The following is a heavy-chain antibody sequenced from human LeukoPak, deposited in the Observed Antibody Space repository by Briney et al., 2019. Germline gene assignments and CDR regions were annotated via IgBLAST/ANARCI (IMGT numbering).Heavy chain of an antibody. D-gene: IGHD5-18*01. CDR1: GGSSSIHY. CDR2: LFDTGRT. Sequence: PSETLSLTCTVSGGSSSIHYWSWIRQPPGKGLGWIGYLFDTGRTKEKPSLKSRATLSADTSKNQFSLRLSSVTAADTAVYYCATIKRGSIFGYFDFWGQGILVTVSS. V-gene: IGHV4-59*11. CDR3: ATIKRGSIFGYFDF. J-gene: IGHJ4*01.